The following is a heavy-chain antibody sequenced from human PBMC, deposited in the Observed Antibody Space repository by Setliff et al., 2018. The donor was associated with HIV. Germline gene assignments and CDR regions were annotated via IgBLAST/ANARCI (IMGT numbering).Heavy chain of an antibody. V-gene: IGHV5-51*01. CDR1: GYFFPGSW. CDR3: TRHPLRPGIAHHYYHIDV. Sequence: PGASLKISCKGSGYFFPGSWIGWVRQMPGKGLEWVAIIYPGDSDTRYSPSFEGQVTISADKSTSTAYLQWSSLKASDTAIYYCTRHPLRPGIAHHYYHIDVWGTGTTVT. J-gene: IGHJ6*03. CDR2: IYPGDSDT. D-gene: IGHD5-12*01.